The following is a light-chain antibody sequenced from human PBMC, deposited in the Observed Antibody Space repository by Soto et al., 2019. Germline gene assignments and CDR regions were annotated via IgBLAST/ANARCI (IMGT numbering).Light chain of an antibody. V-gene: IGKV1-39*01. Sequence: DIQMTQSPSSLSASVGDRVTITCRASQNISSYLNWYQQKPGKAPKLLIYAASSLQSGVPSRFSGSGSGTDFTLTISSLQPEDFATYYCQQSYSTLGWTFGQGTKVDIK. J-gene: IGKJ1*01. CDR1: QNISSY. CDR3: QQSYSTLGWT. CDR2: AAS.